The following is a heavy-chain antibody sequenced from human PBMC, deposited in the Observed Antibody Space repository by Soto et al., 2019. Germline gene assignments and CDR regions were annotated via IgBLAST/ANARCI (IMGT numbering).Heavy chain of an antibody. CDR3: ARNTPPRYSGYDNSDY. V-gene: IGHV4-59*08. J-gene: IGHJ4*01. CDR1: GGCISSYY. Sequence: SETLALTCPVSGGCISSYYWSWIRQPPGKGLEWIGYIYYSGSTNYNPSLKSRITISVDTSKNQFSLNLKSVTAADTAVYFCARNTPPRYSGYDNSDYWGQGTLVTVSS. CDR2: IYYSGST. D-gene: IGHD5-12*01.